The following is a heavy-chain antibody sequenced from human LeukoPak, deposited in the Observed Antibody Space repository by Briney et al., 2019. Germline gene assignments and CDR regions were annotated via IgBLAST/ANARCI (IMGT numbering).Heavy chain of an antibody. CDR2: ISAYNGNT. Sequence: ASVKVSCKASGYPFTSYGISWVRQAPGQGLEWMGWISAYNGNTNYAQKLQGRVTMTTDTSASTAYMELRSLRSDDTAVYYCARVSLSSSWKNWFDPWGQGNLVTVSS. J-gene: IGHJ5*02. D-gene: IGHD6-13*01. V-gene: IGHV1-18*01. CDR3: ARVSLSSSWKNWFDP. CDR1: GYPFTSYG.